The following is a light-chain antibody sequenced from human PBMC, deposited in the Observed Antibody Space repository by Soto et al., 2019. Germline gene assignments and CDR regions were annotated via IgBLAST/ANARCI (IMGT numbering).Light chain of an antibody. J-gene: IGKJ4*01. V-gene: IGKV3-20*01. Sequence: EIVLTQSPATLSLSPGERATLSCRASQSVSSYLAWYKQKPGQAPRLLIYDASSRATGIPDRFSGSGSGTDFTLTIRRLESEDFAVEYCQQYGSSLTFGGGTKVDIK. CDR3: QQYGSSLT. CDR2: DAS. CDR1: QSVSSY.